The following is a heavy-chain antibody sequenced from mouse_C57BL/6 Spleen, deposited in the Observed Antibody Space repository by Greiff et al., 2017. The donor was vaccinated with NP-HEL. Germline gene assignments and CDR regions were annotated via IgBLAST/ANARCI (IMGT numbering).Heavy chain of an antibody. CDR1: GYTFTSYW. J-gene: IGHJ2*01. CDR3: ARGDYGSRYYFDY. D-gene: IGHD1-1*01. CDR2: IDPSDSYT. V-gene: IGHV1-69*01. Sequence: VQLQQPGAELVMPGASVKLSCKASGYTFTSYWMHWVKQRPGQGLEWIGEIDPSDSYTNYNQKFKGKSTLTVDKSSSTAYMQLSSLTSEDSAVYYCARGDYGSRYYFDYWGQGTTLTVSS.